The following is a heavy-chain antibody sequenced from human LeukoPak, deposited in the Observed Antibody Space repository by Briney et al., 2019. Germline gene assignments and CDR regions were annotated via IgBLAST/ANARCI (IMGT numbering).Heavy chain of an antibody. J-gene: IGHJ4*02. CDR3: AKDRYSYCSSTSCYTDY. Sequence: GGSLRLSCAASGFTFDDYAMHWVRQAPGKGLEWVSGISWNSGNIDYADSVKGRFTISRDNSKNTLYLQMNSLRAEDTAVYYCAKDRYSYCSSTSCYTDYWGQGTLVTVSS. CDR1: GFTFDDYA. V-gene: IGHV3-9*01. D-gene: IGHD2-2*02. CDR2: ISWNSGNI.